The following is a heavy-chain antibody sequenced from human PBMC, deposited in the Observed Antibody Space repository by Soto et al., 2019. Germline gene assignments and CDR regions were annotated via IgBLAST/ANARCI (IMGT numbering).Heavy chain of an antibody. CDR1: GYTFTSYG. J-gene: IGHJ3*02. Sequence: ASVKVSCKASGYTFTSYGIIWVRQAPGQGLEWTGWISAYNGNTNYAQKLQGRVTMTTDTSTSTAYMELRSLRSDDTAVYYCARPGYYDSSGYKRGNAFDIWGQGTMVTVSS. D-gene: IGHD3-22*01. CDR2: ISAYNGNT. V-gene: IGHV1-18*01. CDR3: ARPGYYDSSGYKRGNAFDI.